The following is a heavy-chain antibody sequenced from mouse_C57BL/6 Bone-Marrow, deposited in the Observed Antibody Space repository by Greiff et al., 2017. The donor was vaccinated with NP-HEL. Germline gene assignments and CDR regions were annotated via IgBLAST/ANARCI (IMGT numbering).Heavy chain of an antibody. D-gene: IGHD2-4*01. J-gene: IGHJ4*01. CDR3: ARPRYDYDVGAMDY. V-gene: IGHV5-12*01. Sequence: DVMLVESGGGLVQPGGSLKLSCAASGFTFSDYYMYWVRQTPEKRLEWVAYISNGGGSTYYPDTVKGLFTISRDNAKNTLYLQMSRLKSEDTAMYYCARPRYDYDVGAMDYWGQGTSVTVSS. CDR2: ISNGGGST. CDR1: GFTFSDYY.